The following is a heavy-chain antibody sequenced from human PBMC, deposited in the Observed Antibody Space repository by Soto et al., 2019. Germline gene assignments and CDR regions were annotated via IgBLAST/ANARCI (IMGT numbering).Heavy chain of an antibody. D-gene: IGHD3-16*01. J-gene: IGHJ3*02. V-gene: IGHV4-4*02. CDR1: SGSISSTNW. CDR2: IYHSGSI. CDR3: GRALRGFSAFDI. Sequence: SETLSLTCTVSSGSISSTNWWSWVRQPPGKGLDWIGEIYHSGSINYNPSLNSRVTISVDKSKNHFSLTLSSVTAADTAVYYCGRALRGFSAFDIWGQGTLVTVSS.